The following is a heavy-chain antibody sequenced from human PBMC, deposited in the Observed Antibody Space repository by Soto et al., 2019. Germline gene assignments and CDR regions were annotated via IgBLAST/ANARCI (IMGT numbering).Heavy chain of an antibody. CDR1: GYSFTAYW. V-gene: IGHV5-10-1*01. J-gene: IGHJ4*02. CDR3: TRRASSSFYHFDF. Sequence: GESLKISCQASGYSFTAYWINWVRQMPGKGLEWMATIDPSDSYVDYSPSFRGHVTFSVDRSITTVYLQWNSLEASDSAMYFCTRRASSSFYHFDFWGQGALVTVSS. CDR2: IDPSDSYV. D-gene: IGHD2-2*01.